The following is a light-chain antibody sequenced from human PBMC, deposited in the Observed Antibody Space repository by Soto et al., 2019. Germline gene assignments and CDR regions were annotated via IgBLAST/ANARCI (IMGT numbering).Light chain of an antibody. CDR1: SSDVGGNNY. CDR2: EVS. V-gene: IGLV2-8*01. Sequence: QSALTQPPSASGTPGQSVTISCTGTSSDVGGNNYVSWYQQHPGKPPKLMIYEVSKRPSGVPDRFSGSKSGNTASLTVSGLQAEDDADYYCSSDAGSNNFLHVFGTGTKLTVL. CDR3: SSDAGSNNFLHV. J-gene: IGLJ1*01.